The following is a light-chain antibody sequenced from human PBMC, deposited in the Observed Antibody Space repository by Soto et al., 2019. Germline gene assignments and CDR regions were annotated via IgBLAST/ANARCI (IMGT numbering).Light chain of an antibody. CDR1: QSVSSN. V-gene: IGKV3-15*01. CDR2: GAS. CDR3: QQYNNWPQT. J-gene: IGKJ1*01. Sequence: EITMTHSPATLSVSTGERATLSCRASQSVSSNFAWYQQKPGQAPRLLIYGASTRATGIPARFSGSGSGKEFTLTISSLQSEDFAVYYCQQYNNWPQTFGQGTKVDIK.